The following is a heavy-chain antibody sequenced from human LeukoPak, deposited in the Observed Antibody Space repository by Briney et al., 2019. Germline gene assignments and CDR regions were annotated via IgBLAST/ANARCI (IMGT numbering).Heavy chain of an antibody. CDR1: GYTFTSYG. V-gene: IGHV1-18*01. J-gene: IGHJ6*02. Sequence: ASVKVSCKASGYTFTSYGISWVRQAPGQGLEWMGWISAYNGNTNYAQKLQGRVTMTTDTSTSTAYMELRSLRSDDTAVYYCARYYYDSSGFHSYYYGMDVWGQGTTVTVSS. CDR3: ARYYYDSSGFHSYYYGMDV. D-gene: IGHD3-22*01. CDR2: ISAYNGNT.